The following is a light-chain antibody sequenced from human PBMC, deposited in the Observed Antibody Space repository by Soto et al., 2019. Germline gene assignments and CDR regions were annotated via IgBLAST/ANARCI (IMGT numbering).Light chain of an antibody. J-gene: IGKJ4*01. CDR1: QSVSSNY. CDR3: QQYGRSPPLI. V-gene: IGKV3-20*01. CDR2: GAS. Sequence: EIVLTQSPGTLSLSPGERATLSCRASQSVSSNYLAWYQQKPGQAPRLLIYGASTRATGITDRISGSGSGTDFTLTISRLEPEVFAVYYCQQYGRSPPLIFGGGTKVEIK.